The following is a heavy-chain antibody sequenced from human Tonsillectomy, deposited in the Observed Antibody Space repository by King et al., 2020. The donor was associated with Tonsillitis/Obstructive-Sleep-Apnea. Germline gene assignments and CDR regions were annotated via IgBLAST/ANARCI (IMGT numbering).Heavy chain of an antibody. Sequence: QLVQSGAEVKKPGASVKVSCQASGYTFTTYFMHWVRQAPGQGLEWMGIVNPSGGSTIYAQKFQGRVTMTRDTSTSTVYMELSSLRSEDTAVYYCARGAPDNSDDYGSWFDPWGQGTLVTVSS. V-gene: IGHV1-46*01. CDR1: GYTFTTYF. CDR2: VNPSGGST. D-gene: IGHD3-22*01. CDR3: ARGAPDNSDDYGSWFDP. J-gene: IGHJ5*02.